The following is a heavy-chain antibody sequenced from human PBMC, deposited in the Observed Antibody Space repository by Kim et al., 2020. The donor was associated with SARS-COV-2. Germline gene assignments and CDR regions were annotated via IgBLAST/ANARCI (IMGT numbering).Heavy chain of an antibody. CDR2: INTDGSST. CDR1: GFTFSAYW. V-gene: IGHV3-74*01. J-gene: IGHJ6*02. CDR3: SRLDISYGMDV. D-gene: IGHD2-2*03. Sequence: GGSLRLSCAASGFTFSAYWMYWVRQAPGKGLVCVARINTDGSSTTYAYSVPGRFPISRATAKNKLDLQMNSLRGESTAVYYCSRLDISYGMDVWGQGTTVTVAS.